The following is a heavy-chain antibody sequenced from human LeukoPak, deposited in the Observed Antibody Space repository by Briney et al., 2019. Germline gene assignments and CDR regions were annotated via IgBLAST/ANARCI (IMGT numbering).Heavy chain of an antibody. CDR3: ARDEGVVIAARGDI. V-gene: IGHV1-18*01. D-gene: IGHD2-15*01. Sequence: RASVKVSCKASGYTFSSYGITWVRQAPGQGLEWMGWISAYNGNTKSAQKLQGRVTMTTDTSTSTAYIELRSLRSDDTAVYYCARDEGVVIAARGDIWGQGTMVTISS. CDR2: ISAYNGNT. J-gene: IGHJ3*02. CDR1: GYTFSSYG.